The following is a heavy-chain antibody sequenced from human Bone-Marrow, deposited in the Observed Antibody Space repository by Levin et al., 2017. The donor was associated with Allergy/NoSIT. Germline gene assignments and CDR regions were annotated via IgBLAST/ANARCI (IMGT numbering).Heavy chain of an antibody. J-gene: IGHJ4*02. D-gene: IGHD3-3*01. CDR2: IKSKTDGGTT. V-gene: IGHV3-15*07. CDR3: TTDYTIFGVVYNY. CDR1: GFTFSNAW. Sequence: GGSLRLSCAASGFTFSNAWMNWVRQAPGKGLEWVGRIKSKTDGGTTDYAAPVKGRFTISRDDSKNTLYLQMNSLKTEDTAVYYCTTDYTIFGVVYNYWGQGTLVTVSS.